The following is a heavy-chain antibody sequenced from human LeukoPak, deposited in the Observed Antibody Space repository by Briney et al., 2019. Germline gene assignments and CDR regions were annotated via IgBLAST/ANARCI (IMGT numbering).Heavy chain of an antibody. V-gene: IGHV3-74*01. CDR3: ARGPGSSGGAYVGDY. CDR2: SDGGGSST. D-gene: IGHD3-22*01. J-gene: IGHJ4*01. CDR1: GFTFSSYA. Sequence: PGGSLRLSCAASGFTFSSYAMSWVRQVPGKGLVWVSRSDGGGSSTSYADSVKGRFSISRDNAKSTLYLQMNSLRAEDTAVYYCARGPGSSGGAYVGDYWGHGTLVTVSS.